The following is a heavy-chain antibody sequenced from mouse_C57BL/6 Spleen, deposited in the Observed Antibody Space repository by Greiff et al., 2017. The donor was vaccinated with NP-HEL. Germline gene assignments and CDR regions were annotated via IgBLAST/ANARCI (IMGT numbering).Heavy chain of an antibody. D-gene: IGHD2-5*01. V-gene: IGHV1-82*01. CDR2: IYPGDGDT. CDR1: GYAFSSSW. Sequence: QVQLKQSGPELVKPGASVKISCKASGYAFSSSWMNWVKQRPGKGLEWIGRIYPGDGDTNYNGKFKGKATLTADKSSSTAYMQLSSLTSEDSAVYFCARPYYSNGPFDYWGQGTTLTVSS. CDR3: ARPYYSNGPFDY. J-gene: IGHJ2*01.